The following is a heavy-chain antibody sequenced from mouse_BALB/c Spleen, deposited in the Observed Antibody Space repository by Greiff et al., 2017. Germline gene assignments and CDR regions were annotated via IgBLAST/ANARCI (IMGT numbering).Heavy chain of an antibody. J-gene: IGHJ1*01. D-gene: IGHD2-1*01. V-gene: IGHV2-6-7*01. CDR2: IWGDGST. Sequence: VMLVESGPGLVAPSQSLSITCTVSGFSLTGYGVNWVRQPPGKGLEWLGMIWGDGSTDYNSALKSRLSISKDNSKSQVFLKMNSLQTDDTARYYCALIYYGTSWYFDVWGAGTTVTVSS. CDR3: ALIYYGTSWYFDV. CDR1: GFSLTGYG.